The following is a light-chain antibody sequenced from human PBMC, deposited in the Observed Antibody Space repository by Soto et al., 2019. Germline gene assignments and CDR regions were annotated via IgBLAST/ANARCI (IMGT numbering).Light chain of an antibody. J-gene: IGLJ1*01. CDR1: NLGDKD. V-gene: IGLV3-1*01. CDR2: LNS. Sequence: SYELTQPPSVSVSPGQTSIINSSGDNLGDKDVCWYQQKPGQSPVLVIYLNSRLPSGIPERFSGSKSGNTATLTISGTQALDEADYSCQAWDSSTGVFGTGTKGTV. CDR3: QAWDSSTGV.